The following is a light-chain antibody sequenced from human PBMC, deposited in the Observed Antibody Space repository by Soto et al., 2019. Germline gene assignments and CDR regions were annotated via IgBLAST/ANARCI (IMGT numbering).Light chain of an antibody. CDR1: QSVSSY. J-gene: IGKJ4*01. CDR3: QQRSNWRIT. Sequence: EIVLTQSPATLSLSPGERATLSCRASQSVSSYLAWYQQKPGQAPRLLIYDASNRATGIPARFSGSGSGTDFTLTISSLEPEDFAVSYCQQRSNWRITFGGGTKVEIK. CDR2: DAS. V-gene: IGKV3-11*01.